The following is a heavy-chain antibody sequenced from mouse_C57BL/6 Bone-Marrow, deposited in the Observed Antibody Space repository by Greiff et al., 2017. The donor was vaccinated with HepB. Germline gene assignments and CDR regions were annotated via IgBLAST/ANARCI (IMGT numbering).Heavy chain of an antibody. CDR1: GYTFTGYW. CDR3: ARDYDYYFDY. CDR2: ILPGSGST. Sequence: VMLVESGAELMKPGASVKLSCKATGYTFTGYWIEWVKQRPGHGLEWIGEILPGSGSTNYNDKFKGKATFTADTSSNTAYMQLSSLTTEDSAIYYCARDYDYYFDYWGQGTTLTVSS. V-gene: IGHV1-9*01. D-gene: IGHD2-4*01. J-gene: IGHJ2*01.